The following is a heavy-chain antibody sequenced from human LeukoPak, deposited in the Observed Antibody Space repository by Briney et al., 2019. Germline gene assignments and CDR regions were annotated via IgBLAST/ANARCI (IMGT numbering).Heavy chain of an antibody. CDR3: ARHGGDYGYYTFDI. D-gene: IGHD2-21*02. CDR1: GGSISSSTYY. CDR2: IYYSGSP. J-gene: IGHJ3*02. Sequence: SVTLSLTCTVSGGSISSSTYYWGWIRQPPGTGLEWIGSIYYSGSPYDNPSLKSRVTISVDTSKNQFSLKLSSATAADTAVYYCARHGGDYGYYTFDIWGQGTMVTVSP. V-gene: IGHV4-39*01.